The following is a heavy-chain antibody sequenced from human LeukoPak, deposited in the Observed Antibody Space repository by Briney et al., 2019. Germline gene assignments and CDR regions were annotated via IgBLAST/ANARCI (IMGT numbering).Heavy chain of an antibody. Sequence: SVKVSCKASGGTFSSYAISWVRQAPGQGLEWMGGIIPIFGTANYAQKFQGRVTITADESTSTAYMELSSLRSEDTAVYYCAIYDFWSGYYPERGYYYGMDVWGQGTTVTVSS. CDR1: GGTFSSYA. J-gene: IGHJ6*02. D-gene: IGHD3-3*01. CDR2: IIPIFGTA. CDR3: AIYDFWSGYYPERGYYYGMDV. V-gene: IGHV1-69*13.